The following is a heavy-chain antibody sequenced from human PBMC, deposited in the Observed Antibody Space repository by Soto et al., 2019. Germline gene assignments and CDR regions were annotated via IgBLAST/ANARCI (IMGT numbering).Heavy chain of an antibody. CDR2: IYSGGST. D-gene: IGHD2-2*01. CDR1: GFTVSSNY. V-gene: IGHV3-66*01. CDR3: ARGGLVPIEPDIVVVPAARAV. J-gene: IGHJ4*02. Sequence: GGSLRLSCAASGFTVSSNYMSWVRQAPGKGLEWVSVIYSGGSTYYADSVKGRFTISRDNSKNTLYLQMNSLRAEDTAVYYCARGGLVPIEPDIVVVPAARAVWGQGTLVTVSS.